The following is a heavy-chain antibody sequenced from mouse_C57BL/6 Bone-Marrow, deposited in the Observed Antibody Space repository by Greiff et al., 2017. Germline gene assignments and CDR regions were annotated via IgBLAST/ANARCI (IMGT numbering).Heavy chain of an antibody. J-gene: IGHJ1*03. CDR3: AQSPHYYGSRGYFDV. V-gene: IGHV1-22*01. Sequence: EVQLQQSGPELVKPGASVKMSCKASGYTFTDYNMHWVKQSHGKSLEWIGYINPNNGGTSYNQKFKGKATLTVNKSSSTAYMELRSLTSEESAVYYCAQSPHYYGSRGYFDVWGTGTTVTVSS. CDR1: GYTFTDYN. CDR2: INPNNGGT. D-gene: IGHD1-1*01.